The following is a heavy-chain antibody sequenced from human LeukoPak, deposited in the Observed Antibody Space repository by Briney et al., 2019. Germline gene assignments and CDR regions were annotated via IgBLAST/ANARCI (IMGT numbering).Heavy chain of an antibody. Sequence: ASVKVSCKASGYTFTSYDINWVRQATGQGLEWLGWMNPNTGNRDYAQKFQGRVTITRNTSISTAYMELSSLRSEDTAVYYCARGHSVLGDWTENFDYWGQGTLVTVSS. CDR1: GYTFTSYD. CDR2: MNPNTGNR. V-gene: IGHV1-8*03. J-gene: IGHJ4*02. CDR3: ARGHSVLGDWTENFDY. D-gene: IGHD1-1*01.